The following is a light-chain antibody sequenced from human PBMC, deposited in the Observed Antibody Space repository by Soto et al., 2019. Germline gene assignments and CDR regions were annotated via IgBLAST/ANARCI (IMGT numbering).Light chain of an antibody. CDR1: SSDVGGYNY. Sequence: QSVLTQPASVSGSPGQSTTVSCTGTSSDVGGYNYVSWYQQHPGKAPKLMIYEVSNRPSGVSNRFSGPKSGNTASLTISGLQAEDEADYYCSSYTSSSTPYVFGTGTKVTVL. CDR2: EVS. J-gene: IGLJ1*01. CDR3: SSYTSSSTPYV. V-gene: IGLV2-14*01.